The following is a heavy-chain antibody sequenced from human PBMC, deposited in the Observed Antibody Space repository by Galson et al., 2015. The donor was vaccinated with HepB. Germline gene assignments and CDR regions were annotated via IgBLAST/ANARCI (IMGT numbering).Heavy chain of an antibody. J-gene: IGHJ3*02. CDR3: ARGIYYYESNDYYGGDASDI. D-gene: IGHD3-22*01. V-gene: IGHV1-69*13. CDR2: IIPYFVTA. CDR1: GNTFSNYL. Sequence: SVKVSCKASGNTFSNYLISWVRQAPGQGLEWMGGIIPYFVTAKYAQKFQGRVTITADDSTSTAYMLLRSLTSEDSAMYYCARGIYYYESNDYYGGDASDIWGQGTMVTVSS.